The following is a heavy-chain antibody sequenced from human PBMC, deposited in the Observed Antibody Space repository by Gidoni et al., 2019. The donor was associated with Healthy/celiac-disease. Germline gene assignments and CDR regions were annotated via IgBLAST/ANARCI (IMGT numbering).Heavy chain of an antibody. Sequence: EVQLVESGGGLVQPGGSLRLSCAASGSTFSSYSMNWVRQAPGKGLEWVSYISSSSSTIYYADSVKGRFTISRDNAKNSLYLQMNSLRAEDTAVYYCARDPTVTQGAGYFDLWGRGTLVTVSS. D-gene: IGHD4-17*01. CDR2: ISSSSSTI. J-gene: IGHJ2*01. V-gene: IGHV3-48*04. CDR3: ARDPTVTQGAGYFDL. CDR1: GSTFSSYS.